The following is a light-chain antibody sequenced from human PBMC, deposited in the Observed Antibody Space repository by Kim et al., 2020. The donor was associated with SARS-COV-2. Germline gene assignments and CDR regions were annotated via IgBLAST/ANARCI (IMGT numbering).Light chain of an antibody. V-gene: IGKV3-11*01. Sequence: LSPGERATLSCRASQTVSGYLNWYQQQPGQAPRLLIYDTLNRVTGVPARFSGSGSGTDFTLTISSLEPEDFAVYYCQQRNNWPRTFGQGTKVDIK. J-gene: IGKJ1*01. CDR2: DTL. CDR1: QTVSGY. CDR3: QQRNNWPRT.